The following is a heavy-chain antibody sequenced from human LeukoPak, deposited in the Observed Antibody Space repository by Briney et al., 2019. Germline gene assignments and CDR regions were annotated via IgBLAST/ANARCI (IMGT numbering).Heavy chain of an antibody. CDR2: ISYDGSNK. D-gene: IGHD6-13*01. Sequence: GGSLRLSCAASGFTFSSYAMHWVRQAPGKGLEWVAVISYDGSNKYYADSVKGRFTISRDNSKNTLYLQMNSLRAEDTAVYYCAREGYSSSWSARGYYYYMDVWGKGTTVTVSS. CDR1: GFTFSSYA. CDR3: AREGYSSSWSARGYYYYMDV. J-gene: IGHJ6*03. V-gene: IGHV3-30*01.